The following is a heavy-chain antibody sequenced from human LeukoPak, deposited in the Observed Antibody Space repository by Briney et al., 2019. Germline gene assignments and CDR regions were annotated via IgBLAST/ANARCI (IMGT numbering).Heavy chain of an antibody. CDR1: GGSISSGDYY. J-gene: IGHJ6*02. V-gene: IGHV4-30-4*01. CDR2: IYYSGST. D-gene: IGHD3-22*01. CDR3: ARDIVMASVDV. Sequence: SETLSLTCTVSGGSISSGDYYWSWIRQPPGKGLEWIGYIYYSGSTYYNPSLKSRVTISVDTSKNQFSLKPSSVTAADTAVYYCARDIVMASVDVWGQGTTVTVSS.